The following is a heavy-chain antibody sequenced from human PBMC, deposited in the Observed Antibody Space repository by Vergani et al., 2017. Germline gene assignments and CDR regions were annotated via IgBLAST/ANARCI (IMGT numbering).Heavy chain of an antibody. V-gene: IGHV3-23*01. Sequence: EVQLLESGGGLVQPGGSLRLSCAASGFTFSSYAMSWVRQAPGKGLEWVSAISGIGGSTYYADSVKGRFTISRDNSKNTLYLQMNSLRAEDTAVYYCAKDLEYDFWSGYFDYWGQGTLVTVSS. CDR2: ISGIGGST. CDR1: GFTFSSYA. J-gene: IGHJ4*02. CDR3: AKDLEYDFWSGYFDY. D-gene: IGHD3-3*01.